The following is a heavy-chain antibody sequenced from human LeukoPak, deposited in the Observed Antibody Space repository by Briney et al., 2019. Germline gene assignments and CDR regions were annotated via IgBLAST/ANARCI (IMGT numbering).Heavy chain of an antibody. D-gene: IGHD2-21*02. J-gene: IGHJ4*02. CDR1: GFTFSRFE. Sequence: GGSLRLSCVASGFTFSRFEMNWVRQAPGKGLEWVSSITSSRIYIYYADSVKGRFTISRDNAKNSLYLQMNSLRAEDTAVYYCARDGSRGNLVTAPDFWGQGTLVTVSS. CDR2: ITSSRIYI. V-gene: IGHV3-21*01. CDR3: ARDGSRGNLVTAPDF.